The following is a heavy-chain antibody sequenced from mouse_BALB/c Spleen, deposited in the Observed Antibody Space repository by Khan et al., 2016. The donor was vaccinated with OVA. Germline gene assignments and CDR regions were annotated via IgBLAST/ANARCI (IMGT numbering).Heavy chain of an antibody. D-gene: IGHD1-1*01. V-gene: IGHV3-2*02. CDR1: SYSITSGYA. Sequence: EVQLLESGPGLVKPSQSLSLTCTVTSYSITSGYAWYLLRQLPGNKLEWMCYISYGGGTSYHPSFKSRFSITREISKNHLFLQLNSVTTEDTATYDCARVNYYGYYMDYWGQGTPLTVSS. CDR2: ISYGGGT. CDR3: ARVNYYGYYMDY. J-gene: IGHJ2*01.